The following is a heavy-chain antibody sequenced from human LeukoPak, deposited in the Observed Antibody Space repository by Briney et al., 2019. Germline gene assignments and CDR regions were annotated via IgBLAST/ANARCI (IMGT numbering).Heavy chain of an antibody. CDR3: ARASRTYGGNPPPGY. CDR2: INPSGGST. CDR1: GYTFTSYY. J-gene: IGHJ4*02. D-gene: IGHD4-23*01. V-gene: IGHV1-46*01. Sequence: ASVKVSCKASGYTFTSYYMHWVRQAPGQGLEWMGIINPSGGSTSYAQKFQGRVTMTRDTSTSTVYMELSRLRSEDTAVYYCARASRTYGGNPPPGYWGQGTLVTVSS.